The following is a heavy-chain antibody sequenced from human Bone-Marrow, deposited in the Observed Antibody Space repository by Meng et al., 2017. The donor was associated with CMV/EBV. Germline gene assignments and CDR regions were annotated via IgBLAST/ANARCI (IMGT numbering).Heavy chain of an antibody. CDR2: INPNSGGT. D-gene: IGHD3-10*01. V-gene: IGHV1-2*02. Sequence: ASVKVSCKASGYTFTDYYIHWVRQAPGQGPEWLGWINPNSGGTNYAQKFQGRVTMTRDTSISTTYMDLNSLISDDTAVYYCARDWFGELYWFDPWGQGTLVNVSS. J-gene: IGHJ5*02. CDR1: GYTFTDYY. CDR3: ARDWFGELYWFDP.